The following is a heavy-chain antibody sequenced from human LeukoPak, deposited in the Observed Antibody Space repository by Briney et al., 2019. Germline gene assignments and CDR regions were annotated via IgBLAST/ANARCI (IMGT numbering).Heavy chain of an antibody. CDR3: ALKTGFDY. J-gene: IGHJ4*02. CDR1: GFTFSSYA. V-gene: IGHV3-23*01. Sequence: GGSLRLSCAASGFTFSSYAMGWVRQAPGKGLEWVSAISGNGDTYYADSVKGRFTISRDNSKNTLYLQMNSLRAEDTAVYYCALKTGFDYWGQGTLVTVSS. D-gene: IGHD1-14*01. CDR2: ISGNGDT.